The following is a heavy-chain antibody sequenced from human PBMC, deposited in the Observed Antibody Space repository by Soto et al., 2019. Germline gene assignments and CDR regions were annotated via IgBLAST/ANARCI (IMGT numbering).Heavy chain of an antibody. D-gene: IGHD5-18*01. CDR2: FYHSGNS. J-gene: IGHJ6*02. V-gene: IGHV4-59*01. Sequence: SETLSLTCSVSGGSIRSYYWSWIRQSPEKGLEWIGYFYHSGNSNYNPFLKSRVTISVDTSKNQLSLSLRSVTAADTAVYFCARISSVDPYGYVNGGLDVWGQGTTVTVSS. CDR1: GGSIRSYY. CDR3: ARISSVDPYGYVNGGLDV.